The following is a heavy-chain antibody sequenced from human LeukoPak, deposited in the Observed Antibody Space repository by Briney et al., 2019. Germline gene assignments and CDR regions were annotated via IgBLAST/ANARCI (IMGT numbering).Heavy chain of an antibody. D-gene: IGHD1-1*01. CDR1: GGSMFSYY. CDR3: ARGNERYARFDF. CDR2: IYYSGSI. J-gene: IGHJ4*02. Sequence: PSETLSLTCTVSGGSMFSYYWSWIRPPPGKGLEWIGYIYYSGSIKYNPSLQSRVTISIDTSKNQFSLKVNSVAAADTAVYYCARGNERYARFDFWGQGTLVSVSS. V-gene: IGHV4-59*08.